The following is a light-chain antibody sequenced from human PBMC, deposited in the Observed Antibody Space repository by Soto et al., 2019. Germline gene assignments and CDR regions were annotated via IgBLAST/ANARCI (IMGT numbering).Light chain of an antibody. J-gene: IGKJ4*01. CDR1: QSVSSSY. CDR2: GAS. V-gene: IGKV3-20*01. CDR3: QQYGSSPPLT. Sequence: EIVLTQSPGTLSLSPGERATLSCRASQSVSSSYLAWYQQIPGQAPRLLIYGASKRATGIPDRFSGSGSRTDFTLSISRMESEDFAVYYCQQYGSSPPLTFGGGTKVEIK.